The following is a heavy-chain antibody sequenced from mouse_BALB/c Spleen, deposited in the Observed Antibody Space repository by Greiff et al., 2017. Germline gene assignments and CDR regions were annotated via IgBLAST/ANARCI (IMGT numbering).Heavy chain of an antibody. CDR3: ARREGWYFDV. Sequence: EVKLMESGGGLVKPGGSLKLSCAASGFTFSSYAMSWVRQTPEKRLEWVASISSGGSTYYPDSVKGRFTISRDNARNILYLQMSSLRSEDTAMYYCARREGWYFDVWGAGTTVTVSS. J-gene: IGHJ1*01. CDR2: ISSGGST. V-gene: IGHV5-6-5*01. CDR1: GFTFSSYA.